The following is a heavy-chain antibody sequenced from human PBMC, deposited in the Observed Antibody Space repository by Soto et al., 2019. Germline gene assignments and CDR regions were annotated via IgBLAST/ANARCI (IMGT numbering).Heavy chain of an antibody. CDR1: GYSFTNHW. V-gene: IGHV5-51*01. J-gene: IGHJ4*02. Sequence: GESLKISCKGSGYSFTNHWIAWVRQMPGKGLEWMAIVFPADSDTRYSPSFQGQVTVSADKSISTAYLQWSSLQASDSAIYYCERQDSNGYYDYWGQRTPVRVSP. CDR2: VFPADSDT. D-gene: IGHD3-22*01. CDR3: ERQDSNGYYDY.